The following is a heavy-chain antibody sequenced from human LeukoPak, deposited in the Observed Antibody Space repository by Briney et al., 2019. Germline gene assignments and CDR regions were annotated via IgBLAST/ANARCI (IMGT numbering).Heavy chain of an antibody. D-gene: IGHD7-27*01. CDR2: INPNSGGT. CDR3: ARDGDAGAFDI. V-gene: IGHV1-2*02. CDR1: GYTFTGYY. J-gene: IGHJ3*02. Sequence: SSVTVSCKASGYTFTGYYMHWVRQAPAKGLEWMGWINPNSGGTNYAQKFQGRVTMTRDTSISTAYMELSRLRSDDTAVYYCARDGDAGAFDIWGQGTMVTVSS.